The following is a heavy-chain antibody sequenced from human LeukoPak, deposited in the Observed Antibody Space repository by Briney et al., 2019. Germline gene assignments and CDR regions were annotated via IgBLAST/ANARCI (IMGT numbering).Heavy chain of an antibody. J-gene: IGHJ4*02. CDR3: VRDKLAGASRLDY. D-gene: IGHD7-27*01. CDR2: ISYDGSNT. V-gene: IGHV3-30*03. Sequence: GGSLRLSCAASGFTFSGYGMHWVRQAPGKGLEWVALISYDGSNTYHVDSVKGRFTISRDNSKNSLYLQMNSLRAEDTAVYYCVRDKLAGASRLDYWGQGTLLTVSS. CDR1: GFTFSGYG.